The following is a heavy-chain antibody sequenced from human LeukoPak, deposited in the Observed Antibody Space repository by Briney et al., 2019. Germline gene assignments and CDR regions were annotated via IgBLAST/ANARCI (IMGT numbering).Heavy chain of an antibody. J-gene: IGHJ4*02. CDR3: ARSGTYYYDSSGYLWDY. CDR2: DGSEK. Sequence: DGSEKYYVDSVKGRFTISRDNAKNSMYLQMNSLRDEDTAVYYCARSGTYYYDSSGYLWDYWGQGTLVTVSS. V-gene: IGHV3-7*01. D-gene: IGHD3-22*01.